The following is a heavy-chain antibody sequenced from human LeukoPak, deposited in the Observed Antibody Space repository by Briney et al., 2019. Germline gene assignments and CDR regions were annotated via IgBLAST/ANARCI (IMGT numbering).Heavy chain of an antibody. Sequence: SETLSLTCSVSGGSISSGGYSWSWIRQHPGKGLEWIGYIYYSGRTSYNPSPKSRVTISVDTSKNQFSLKLSSVTAADTAVYYCARGNYGSGSYYFDYWGQGTLVTVSS. CDR3: ARGNYGSGSYYFDY. V-gene: IGHV4-31*03. CDR2: IYYSGRT. D-gene: IGHD3-10*01. CDR1: GGSISSGGYS. J-gene: IGHJ4*02.